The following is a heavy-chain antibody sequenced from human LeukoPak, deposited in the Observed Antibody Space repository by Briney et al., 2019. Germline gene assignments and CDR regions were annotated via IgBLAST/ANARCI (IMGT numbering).Heavy chain of an antibody. CDR3: ARTVTDIVVVVAAIYFDY. V-gene: IGHV4-31*11. CDR2: IYYSGST. CDR1: GGSISSGDYS. Sequence: MPSQTLSLTCAVSGGSISSGDYSWSWIRQPPGKGLEWIGYIYYSGSTYYNPSLKSRVTISVDTSKNQFSLKLSSVTAADTAVYYCARTVTDIVVVVAAIYFDYWGQGTLVTVSS. J-gene: IGHJ4*02. D-gene: IGHD2-15*01.